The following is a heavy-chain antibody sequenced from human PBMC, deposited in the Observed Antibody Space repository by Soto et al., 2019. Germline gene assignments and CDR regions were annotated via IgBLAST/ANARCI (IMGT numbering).Heavy chain of an antibody. J-gene: IGHJ4*02. Sequence: GASVKVSCKASGYTFTSYGISWVRQAPGQGLEWMGWISAYNGNTNYAQKLQGRVTMTTDTSTSTAYMELRSLRSDDTAVYYCARSGYDFWSGNLGFDYWGQGTLVTVSS. CDR2: ISAYNGNT. V-gene: IGHV1-18*01. CDR3: ARSGYDFWSGNLGFDY. D-gene: IGHD3-3*01. CDR1: GYTFTSYG.